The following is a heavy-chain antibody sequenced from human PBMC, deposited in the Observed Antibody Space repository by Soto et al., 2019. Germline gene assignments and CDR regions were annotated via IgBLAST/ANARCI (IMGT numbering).Heavy chain of an antibody. CDR1: GGSISSYY. V-gene: IGHV4-59*01. CDR2: IYYSGST. D-gene: IGHD2-2*01. J-gene: IGHJ6*03. CDR3: ARGRSEDLGYCSSTSCSLYYYMDV. Sequence: SETLSLTCTVSGGSISSYYWSWIRQPPGKGLEWIGYIYYSGSTNYNPSLKSRVTISVDTSKNQFSLKLSSVTAADTAVYYCARGRSEDLGYCSSTSCSLYYYMDVWGKGTTVTVSS.